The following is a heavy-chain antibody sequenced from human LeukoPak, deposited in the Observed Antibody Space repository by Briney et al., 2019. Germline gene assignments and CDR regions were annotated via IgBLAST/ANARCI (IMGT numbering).Heavy chain of an antibody. Sequence: GGSLRLSCAVSGFTFANYAMTWARQAPGKGLESVSSISTDGTTYYAHSVKGRFTLSRDNSKNTLYLQMSSLRAEDTAVYYCAKLGHGGYYSYMDVWGKGTTVTVSS. V-gene: IGHV3-23*01. CDR3: AKLGHGGYYSYMDV. CDR1: GFTFANYA. D-gene: IGHD3-16*01. J-gene: IGHJ6*03. CDR2: ISTDGTT.